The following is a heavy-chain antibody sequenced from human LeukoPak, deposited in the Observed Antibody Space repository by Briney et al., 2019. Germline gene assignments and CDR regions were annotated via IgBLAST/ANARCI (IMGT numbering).Heavy chain of an antibody. D-gene: IGHD3-10*01. Sequence: PGGTLRLSCAASGLTFSSYSMNWVRQAPGKGLEWVSSISGSSSYIYYADSVEGRFTTSRDNAKNSLYLQMNSLRAEDTAVYYCAREKRNSMVRGVLDYWGQGTLVTVSS. J-gene: IGHJ4*02. CDR2: ISGSSSYI. CDR3: AREKRNSMVRGVLDY. CDR1: GLTFSSYS. V-gene: IGHV3-21*01.